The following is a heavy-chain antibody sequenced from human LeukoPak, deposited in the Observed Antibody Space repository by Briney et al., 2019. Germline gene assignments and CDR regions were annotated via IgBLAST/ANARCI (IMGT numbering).Heavy chain of an antibody. D-gene: IGHD6-19*01. V-gene: IGHV4-4*07. J-gene: IGHJ4*02. Sequence: PSETLSLTCTVSGGSISSYYWSWIRQPAGKGLEWIGRIYTSGSTNYNPSLKSRVTMSVDTSKNQFPLKLSSVTAADTAVYYCSGIGGLAVGGIWYPPPPPFDYWGQGTLVTVSS. CDR3: SGIGGLAVGGIWYPPPPPFDY. CDR1: GGSISSYY. CDR2: IYTSGST.